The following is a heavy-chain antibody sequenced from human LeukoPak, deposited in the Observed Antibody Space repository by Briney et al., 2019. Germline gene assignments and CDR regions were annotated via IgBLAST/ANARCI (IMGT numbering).Heavy chain of an antibody. CDR2: ISTSSTYI. J-gene: IGHJ4*02. Sequence: GGSLRLSCAASGFTFSSYSMNCVRAAPEKGLEWVSSISTSSTYIYYADSVKGRCTISRDNAKNSLYLQMNSLRAEDTAVYYCARDPPFIIGTTFFDYWGQGTLVTVSS. CDR3: ARDPPFIIGTTFFDY. V-gene: IGHV3-21*01. CDR1: GFTFSSYS. D-gene: IGHD1-20*01.